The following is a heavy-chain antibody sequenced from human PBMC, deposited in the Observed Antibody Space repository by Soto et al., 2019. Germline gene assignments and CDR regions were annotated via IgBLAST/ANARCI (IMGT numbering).Heavy chain of an antibody. V-gene: IGHV3-23*01. CDR3: AKAKNAYNWDNRPPFDY. CDR2: ISANDVGT. Sequence: VGSLRLSCEASGSTLRNYAMTWIRQAPGKGLEWVSLISANDVGTYYAESVKTRFTISTDQSRNTVYLQMDSLRADDTAIYYCAKAKNAYNWDNRPPFDYWGQGTLVAVPS. CDR1: GSTLRNYA. D-gene: IGHD1-20*01. J-gene: IGHJ4*02.